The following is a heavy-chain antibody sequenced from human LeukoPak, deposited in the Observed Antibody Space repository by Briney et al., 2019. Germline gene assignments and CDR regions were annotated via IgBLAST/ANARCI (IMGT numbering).Heavy chain of an antibody. CDR3: ARATDWFDP. CDR2: IYYSGST. CDR1: GGSISSYY. J-gene: IGHJ5*02. Sequence: SETLSLTCTVSGGSISSYYWSWIRQPPGKGLEWIGYIYYSGSTNYNPSLKSRVTISVDTSKNQFSLKLSSVTAADTAVYYCARATDWFDPWGQGTLVTVSS. V-gene: IGHV4-59*01.